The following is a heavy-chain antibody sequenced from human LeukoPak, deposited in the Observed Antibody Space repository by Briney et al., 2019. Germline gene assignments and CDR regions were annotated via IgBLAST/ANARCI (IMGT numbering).Heavy chain of an antibody. CDR2: IYYSGST. Sequence: PSETLSLTCTVSGGSISSSSYYWGWIRQPPGKGLEWIGSIYYSGSTYYNPSLKSRVTISVDTSKNQFSLKLSSVTAADTAVYYCARHTVSTVDAFDIWGQGTMVTVSS. D-gene: IGHD4-17*01. J-gene: IGHJ3*02. CDR1: GGSISSSSYY. V-gene: IGHV4-39*01. CDR3: ARHTVSTVDAFDI.